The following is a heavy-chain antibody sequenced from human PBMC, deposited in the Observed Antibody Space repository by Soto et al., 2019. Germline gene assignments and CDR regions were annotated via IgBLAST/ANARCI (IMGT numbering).Heavy chain of an antibody. J-gene: IGHJ4*02. Sequence: QVQLQESGPGLVKPSGTLSLTCAVSGGSISSSNWWSWVRQPPGKGLEWIGEIYHSGNTNYNPSLKSRVTMAVDTSRNQFSLKLSSGTAAATAVYYCASRWGEGRVDYWGQGTLVTVSS. CDR3: ASRWGEGRVDY. CDR1: GGSISSSNW. CDR2: IYHSGNT. V-gene: IGHV4-4*02. D-gene: IGHD3-10*01.